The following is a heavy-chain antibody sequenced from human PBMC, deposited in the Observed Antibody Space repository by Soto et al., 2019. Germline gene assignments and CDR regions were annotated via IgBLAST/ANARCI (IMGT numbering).Heavy chain of an antibody. CDR3: AKYQGATSVVGFDY. CDR1: GFTFDDYT. Sequence: GGSLRLSCAASGFTFDDYTMHWVRQAPGKGLEWVSLISWDGGSTYYADSVKGRFTISRDNSKNSLYLQMNSLRTEDTALYYCAKYQGATSVVGFDYWGKGTLVTVSS. D-gene: IGHD1-26*01. J-gene: IGHJ4*02. V-gene: IGHV3-43*01. CDR2: ISWDGGST.